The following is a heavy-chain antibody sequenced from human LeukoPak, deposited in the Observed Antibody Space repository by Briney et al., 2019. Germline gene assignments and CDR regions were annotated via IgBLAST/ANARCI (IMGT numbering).Heavy chain of an antibody. CDR2: IYPGDSDT. J-gene: IGHJ6*03. V-gene: IGHV5-51*01. CDR3: ARHADSSGYYYYYYYMDV. D-gene: IGHD3-22*01. Sequence: KVSCKASGGTFSSYAISWVRQAPGQGLEWMGIIYPGDSDTRYSPSFQGQVTISADKSISTAYLQWSSLKASDTAMYYCARHADSSGYYYYYYYMDVWGKGTTVTVSS. CDR1: GGTFSSYA.